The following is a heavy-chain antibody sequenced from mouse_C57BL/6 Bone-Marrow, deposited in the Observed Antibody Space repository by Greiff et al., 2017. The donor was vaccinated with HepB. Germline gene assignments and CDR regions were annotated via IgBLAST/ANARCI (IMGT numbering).Heavy chain of an antibody. CDR1: GYAFTNYL. Sequence: QVQLKQSGAELVRPGTSVKVSCKASGYAFTNYLIEWVKQRPGQGLEWIGVINPGSGGTNYNEKFKGKATLTADKSSSTAYMQLSSLTSEDSAVYFCAREYYYGSSHWYFDVWGTGTTVTVSS. CDR2: INPGSGGT. D-gene: IGHD1-1*01. V-gene: IGHV1-54*01. CDR3: AREYYYGSSHWYFDV. J-gene: IGHJ1*03.